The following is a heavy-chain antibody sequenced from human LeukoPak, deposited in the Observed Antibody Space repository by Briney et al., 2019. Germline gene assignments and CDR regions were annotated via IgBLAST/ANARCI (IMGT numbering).Heavy chain of an antibody. CDR2: ISSSSSTI. V-gene: IGHV3-48*04. J-gene: IGHJ4*02. CDR1: GFTFSRYN. D-gene: IGHD6-19*01. Sequence: TGGSLRLSCAASGFTFSRYNMNWVRQAPGKGLEWVSYISSSSSTIYYADSVKGRFTISRDNAKNSLYLQMNSLRAEDTAVYYCARGYSSGCYRWGQGTLVTVSS. CDR3: ARGYSSGCYR.